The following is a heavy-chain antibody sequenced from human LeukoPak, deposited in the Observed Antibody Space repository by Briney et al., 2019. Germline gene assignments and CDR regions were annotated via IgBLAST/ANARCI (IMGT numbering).Heavy chain of an antibody. D-gene: IGHD4-23*01. V-gene: IGHV4-61*02. CDR1: GGSISSGSYY. Sequence: SETLSLTCTVSGGSISSGSYYWSWIRQPAGKGLEWIGRIYTSGSTNYNPSLKSRVTISVDTSKNQFSLKLSSVTAADTAVYYCATLTGGDDAFDIWGQGTMVTVSS. CDR3: ATLTGGDDAFDI. J-gene: IGHJ3*02. CDR2: IYTSGST.